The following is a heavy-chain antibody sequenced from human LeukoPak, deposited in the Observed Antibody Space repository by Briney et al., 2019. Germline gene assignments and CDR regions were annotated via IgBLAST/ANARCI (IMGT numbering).Heavy chain of an antibody. D-gene: IGHD3-3*01. CDR2: ISSSSSTI. V-gene: IGHV3-48*01. J-gene: IGHJ6*03. Sequence: GGSLRLSCAASGFTFSSYSMNWVRQAPGKGLEWVSYISSSSSTIYYADSVKGRFTISRDNAKNSLYLQMNSLRAEDTAVYYCARLPYDFWSGYYTGYYMDVWGKGTTVTVSS. CDR1: GFTFSSYS. CDR3: ARLPYDFWSGYYTGYYMDV.